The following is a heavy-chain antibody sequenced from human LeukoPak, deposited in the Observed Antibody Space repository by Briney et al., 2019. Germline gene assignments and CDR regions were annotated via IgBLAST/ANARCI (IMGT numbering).Heavy chain of an antibody. Sequence: SETLSLTCAVYGGSFRGYYWSWIRQPPGKGLGWSGEINHRGSTNYNPCLKRRGTISVDTSKNQFSLRLSSVTAADTAVYYCARGRSRKSVRTTVGGAKNFDYWGQGTLVTVSS. CDR2: INHRGST. CDR1: GGSFRGYY. V-gene: IGHV4-34*01. J-gene: IGHJ4*02. CDR3: ARGRSRKSVRTTVGGAKNFDY. D-gene: IGHD4-17*01.